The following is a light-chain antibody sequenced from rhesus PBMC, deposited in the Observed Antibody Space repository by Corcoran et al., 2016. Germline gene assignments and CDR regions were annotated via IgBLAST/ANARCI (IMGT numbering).Light chain of an antibody. V-gene: IGKV1-36*01. CDR2: AAS. CDR1: QGISNY. Sequence: DVQMTQSPSSLSASVGDRVTVTCRTSQGISNYLSWFQQKPGKAPKRLIYAASSLESGVPSRFSGSGSGTEFTLTISSLQPEDFAAYYCLQYNSKPWTFGQGTKVEIK. J-gene: IGKJ1*01. CDR3: LQYNSKPWT.